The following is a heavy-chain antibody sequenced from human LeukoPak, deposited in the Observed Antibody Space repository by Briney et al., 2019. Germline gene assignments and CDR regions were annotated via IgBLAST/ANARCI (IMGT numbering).Heavy chain of an antibody. CDR2: IYHSGST. D-gene: IGHD3-10*01. CDR1: GGSISSSNW. V-gene: IGHV4-4*02. CDR3: ARDERSLVAGGILDY. Sequence: PSETLSLTCAVSGGSISSSNWWSWVRQPPGKGLEWIGKIYHSGSTNYNPSLKSRVTISVDKSKNQFSLKLSSVTAADTAVYYCARDERSLVAGGILDYWGQGTLVTVSS. J-gene: IGHJ4*02.